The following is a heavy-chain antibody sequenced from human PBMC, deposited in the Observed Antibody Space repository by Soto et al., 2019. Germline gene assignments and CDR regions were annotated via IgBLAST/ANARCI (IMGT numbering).Heavy chain of an antibody. CDR1: GYFFTSHY. CDR3: AREVTYGGGSFSLGL. J-gene: IGHJ4*02. Sequence: ASAKVSCKTSGYFFTSHYIHWVRLAPGRGLEWMGRINPNNGDTNSPQKFQGRVTMTSDTSISTAYMEMSGLRSDDTALYYCAREVTYGGGSFSLGLWGQGTLVTVSS. V-gene: IGHV1-2*06. CDR2: INPNNGDT. D-gene: IGHD3-10*01.